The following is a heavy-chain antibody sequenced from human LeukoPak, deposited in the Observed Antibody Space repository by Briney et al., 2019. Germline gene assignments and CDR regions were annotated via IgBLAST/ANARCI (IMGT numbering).Heavy chain of an antibody. V-gene: IGHV3-21*01. CDR1: GFTFSSYS. Sequence: GGSLRLSCAASGFTFSSYSMNWVRQAPGKGLEWVSSISSGSSYIYYADSVKGRFTISRDNAKNSLYLQMNSLRAEDTAVYYCASGLAYCGGDCYGYWGQGTLVTVSS. D-gene: IGHD2-21*02. J-gene: IGHJ4*02. CDR3: ASGLAYCGGDCYGY. CDR2: ISSGSSYI.